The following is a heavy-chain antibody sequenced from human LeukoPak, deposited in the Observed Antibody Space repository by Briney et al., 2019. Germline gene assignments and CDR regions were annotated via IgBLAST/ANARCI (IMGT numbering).Heavy chain of an antibody. CDR1: GFTFSSYA. J-gene: IGHJ4*02. D-gene: IGHD6-13*01. CDR3: ARVLGIAAAGYSDY. Sequence: GPLRLSCAASGFTFSSYAMHWVRQAPGKGLEYVSAISSNGGSTYYANSVKGRFTISRDNSKNTLYLQMGSLRAEDMAVYYCARVLGIAAAGYSDYWGQGTLVTVSS. CDR2: ISSNGGST. V-gene: IGHV3-64*01.